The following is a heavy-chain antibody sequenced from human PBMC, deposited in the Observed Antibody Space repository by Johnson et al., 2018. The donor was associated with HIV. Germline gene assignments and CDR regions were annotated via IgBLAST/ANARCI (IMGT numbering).Heavy chain of an antibody. V-gene: IGHV3-49*04. CDR3: TRVNLLDWDDDAFDI. Sequence: VQLVESGGGLVQPGRSLRLSCPASGFTFGDYAMSWVHQAPGKGLEWVGFIRSKAYGGTTEYAASVKGRFTISRDDSKSIAYLQMNSLKTEDTAVYYCTRVNLLDWDDDAFDIWGQGTMVTVSS. CDR1: GFTFGDYA. J-gene: IGHJ3*02. CDR2: IRSKAYGGTT. D-gene: IGHD2-15*01.